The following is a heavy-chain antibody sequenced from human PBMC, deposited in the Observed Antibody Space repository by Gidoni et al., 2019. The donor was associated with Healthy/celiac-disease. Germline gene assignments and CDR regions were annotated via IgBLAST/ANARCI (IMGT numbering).Heavy chain of an antibody. CDR2: IIPSRGIA. J-gene: IGHJ4*02. V-gene: IGHV1-69*09. Sequence: QVQLVQSGAVGKKPGSSVKATCKASGGPFSSYAISWVRQAPGQGLEWTGRIIPSRGIANYAQKCQGRVTITADKSTSTAYMELSSLISEDTAVYYCARDAWELLVLFDYWGQGTLVTVSS. CDR3: ARDAWELLVLFDY. D-gene: IGHD1-26*01. CDR1: GGPFSSYA.